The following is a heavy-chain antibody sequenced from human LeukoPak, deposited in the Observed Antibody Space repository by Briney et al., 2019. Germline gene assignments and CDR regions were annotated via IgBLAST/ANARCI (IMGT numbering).Heavy chain of an antibody. CDR2: FSSDGGVK. J-gene: IGHJ4*02. V-gene: IGHV3-33*05. D-gene: IGHD2-21*02. CDR3: ARVPSPLAYCGGDCYL. CDR1: GFTVSSYG. Sequence: GGSLRLSCTASGFTVSSYGMHWVRQAPGKGLEWVAVFSSDGGVKDYADSVRGRFTISRDSSKDMLYLQMNSLRAEDTAVYYCARVPSPLAYCGGDCYLWGQGTLVTVSS.